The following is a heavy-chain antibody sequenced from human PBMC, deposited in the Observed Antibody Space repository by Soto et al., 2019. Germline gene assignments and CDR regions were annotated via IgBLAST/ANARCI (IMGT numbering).Heavy chain of an antibody. D-gene: IGHD1-26*01. Sequence: PSETLSLTCTVSGCSISSYYWSWIRQPPGKGLEWIGYIYDSGSTNYNPSLKSRVTISVDTSKNQFSLKLTSVTAADTAVYYCGAPPRYWGQGTLVIGSS. V-gene: IGHV4-59*01. CDR2: IYDSGST. CDR1: GCSISSYY. CDR3: GAPPRY. J-gene: IGHJ4*02.